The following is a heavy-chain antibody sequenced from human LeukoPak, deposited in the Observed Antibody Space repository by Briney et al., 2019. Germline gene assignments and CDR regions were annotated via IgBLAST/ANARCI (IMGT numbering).Heavy chain of an antibody. J-gene: IGHJ3*01. CDR3: ARKGNAFDF. CDR2: IKLDVSET. Sequence: GGSLRLSCAASGFTFSSYSMTWVRQAPGKGLEWVANIKLDVSETYYVDSVRGRFTISRDNTKNSLYLQMDSLRAEDTAVYYCARKGNAFDFWGQGTMVTVSS. D-gene: IGHD3-10*01. CDR1: GFTFSSYS. V-gene: IGHV3-7*01.